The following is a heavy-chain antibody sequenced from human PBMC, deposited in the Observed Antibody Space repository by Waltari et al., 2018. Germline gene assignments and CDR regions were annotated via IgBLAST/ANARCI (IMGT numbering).Heavy chain of an antibody. CDR3: AKLGSAAMVYYFDF. D-gene: IGHD5-18*01. CDR2: FSVSAGAT. V-gene: IGHV3-23*01. Sequence: EVQLLESGGGLVQPGGSLRLSCAASGLNFTAYARSWVRPAPGKGPEWVSTFSVSAGATYYADSVKGRFTISRDNSERTLYLQMNRLRADDSAVYYCAKLGSAAMVYYFDFWGQGTPVTVSS. CDR1: GLNFTAYA. J-gene: IGHJ4*02.